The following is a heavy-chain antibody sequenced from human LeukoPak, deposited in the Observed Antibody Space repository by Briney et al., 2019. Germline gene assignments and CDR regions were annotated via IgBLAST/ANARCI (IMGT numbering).Heavy chain of an antibody. CDR2: INPNSGGT. Sequence: ASVKVSCKASGYTFTGYYMHWVRQAPGQGLEWMGWINPNSGGTNYAQKFQGRVTITADKSTSTAYMELSSLRSEDMAVYYCARAGTYYYDSPPFDYWGQGTLVTVSS. D-gene: IGHD3-22*01. CDR3: ARAGTYYYDSPPFDY. J-gene: IGHJ4*02. V-gene: IGHV1-2*02. CDR1: GYTFTGYY.